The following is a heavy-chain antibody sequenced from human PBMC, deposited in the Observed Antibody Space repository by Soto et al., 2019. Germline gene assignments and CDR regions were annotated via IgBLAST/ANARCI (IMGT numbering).Heavy chain of an antibody. CDR3: ARGGTLFYYYGMDV. V-gene: IGHV4-34*01. J-gene: IGHJ6*02. D-gene: IGHD1-1*01. Sequence: SVTLPLTCAVYRRPFSGYHWRWIRQPPGKGLEWIGEINRSGSTNYNPSLKSRVTISVDTSKNQFSLKLSSVTAADTAVYYCARGGTLFYYYGMDVWGQGTTVT. CDR1: RRPFSGYH. CDR2: INRSGST.